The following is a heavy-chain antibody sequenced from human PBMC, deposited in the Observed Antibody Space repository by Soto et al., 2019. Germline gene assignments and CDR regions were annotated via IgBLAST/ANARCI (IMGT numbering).Heavy chain of an antibody. D-gene: IGHD4-17*01. CDR1: GFSLSNARMG. Sequence: QVTLKESGPVLVKPTETLTLTCTVSGFSLSNARMGVSWIRQPPGQALEWLAHIFSNDEKSYSTSLKSRLTISKDTSKSQVVLTMTNMDPVDTATYYCARIRGVYGDFDYWGQGTLVTVSS. CDR2: IFSNDEK. J-gene: IGHJ4*02. CDR3: ARIRGVYGDFDY. V-gene: IGHV2-26*01.